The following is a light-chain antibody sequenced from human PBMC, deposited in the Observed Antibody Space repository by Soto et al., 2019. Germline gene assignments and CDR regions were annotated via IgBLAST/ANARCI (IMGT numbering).Light chain of an antibody. CDR3: QQYYSTPLT. Sequence: EIVMAQSPATLSVSPGERATLSCRASQSVGSNLAWYQQKPGQAPRLLIYGASTRVTGIPARFSGSGSGTDFTLTISSLQAEDVALYYCQQYYSTPLTFGGGTKVDIK. CDR2: GAS. J-gene: IGKJ4*01. V-gene: IGKV3-15*01. CDR1: QSVGSN.